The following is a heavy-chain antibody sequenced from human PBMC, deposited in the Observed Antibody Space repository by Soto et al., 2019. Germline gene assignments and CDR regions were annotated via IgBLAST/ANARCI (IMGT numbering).Heavy chain of an antibody. Sequence: PGGALRLSCAASFFISQNFGMSSFLQAPGKGREWISSISGSGFKKYYADSVKGRFTISRDNSKSTVYLELNNLSAEDTAVYHCAKNQGVELVPLATVDWFDPWGQGSVVIVSS. CDR1: FFISQNFG. CDR3: AKNQGVELVPLATVDWFDP. CDR2: ISGSGFKK. J-gene: IGHJ5*02. V-gene: IGHV3-23*01. D-gene: IGHD1-26*01.